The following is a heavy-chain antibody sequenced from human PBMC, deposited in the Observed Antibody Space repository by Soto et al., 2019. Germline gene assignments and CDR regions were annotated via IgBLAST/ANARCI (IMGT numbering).Heavy chain of an antibody. Sequence: QVQLQESDPGLVKPSQTLSLTCTVSGGSISSGGYYWGWIRQHPGKGLEWIGYIYYSGSTYYNPSLKGRVTISVDTCKNQFSLKLSFVTAADTAVYYWAISFAVAAAGPFDYWGQGTLVTVSS. CDR2: IYYSGST. V-gene: IGHV4-31*03. CDR1: GGSISSGGYY. CDR3: AISFAVAAAGPFDY. D-gene: IGHD6-13*01. J-gene: IGHJ4*02.